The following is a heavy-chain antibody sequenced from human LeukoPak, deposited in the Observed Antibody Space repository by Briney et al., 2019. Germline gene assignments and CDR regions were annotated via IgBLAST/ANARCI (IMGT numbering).Heavy chain of an antibody. Sequence: GGSLRLSCAASGFTVSSNYMSWVRQAPGKGLEWVSVIYSGGSTYYADSVKGRFTISRDNSKSTLYLQMNSLRAEDTAVYYCARAYGLGAFDIWGQGTMVTVSS. J-gene: IGHJ3*02. CDR3: ARAYGLGAFDI. CDR2: IYSGGST. V-gene: IGHV3-53*01. D-gene: IGHD2-8*01. CDR1: GFTVSSNY.